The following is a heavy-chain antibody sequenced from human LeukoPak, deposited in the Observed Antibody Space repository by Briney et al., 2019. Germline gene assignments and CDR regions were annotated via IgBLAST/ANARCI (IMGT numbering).Heavy chain of an antibody. CDR3: ARSRTSGWSYFDY. CDR1: GYTFTGYY. CDR2: INPNSGGT. J-gene: IGHJ4*02. D-gene: IGHD6-19*01. V-gene: IGHV1-2*02. Sequence: ASVIVSCTASGYTFTGYYMHWVRQAPGQGLEWMGWINPNSGGTNYAQKFQGRVTITRDTSISTAYMELRRLRSDDTAVYYCARSRTSGWSYFDYWGKGTLVTVSS.